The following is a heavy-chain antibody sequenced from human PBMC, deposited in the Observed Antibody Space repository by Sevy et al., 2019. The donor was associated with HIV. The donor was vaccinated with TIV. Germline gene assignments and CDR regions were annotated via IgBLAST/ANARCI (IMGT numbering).Heavy chain of an antibody. J-gene: IGHJ3*02. CDR3: AKDVYDSSGYYPMGAFDI. Sequence: GGSLRLSCAASGFSFVTYAMSWVRQPPGKGLEWVSGISGSGGSTYYADSVKGRFTISRDNSKNTLYLQMNSLRAEDTAVYYCAKDVYDSSGYYPMGAFDIWGQGTTVTVSS. D-gene: IGHD3-22*01. CDR2: ISGSGGST. CDR1: GFSFVTYA. V-gene: IGHV3-23*01.